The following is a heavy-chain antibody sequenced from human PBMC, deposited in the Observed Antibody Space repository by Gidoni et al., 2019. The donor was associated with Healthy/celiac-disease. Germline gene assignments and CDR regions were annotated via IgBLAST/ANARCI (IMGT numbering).Heavy chain of an antibody. CDR1: GFTFSSYG. CDR3: AKAARLWY. CDR2: ISYDGSNK. Sequence: QVQLVESGGGVVQPGRSLRLSCAASGFTFSSYGMHWVRQAPGKGLEWVAVISYDGSNKYYADSVKGRFTISRDNSKNTLYLQMNSLRAEDTAVYYCAKAARLWYWGQGTLVTVSS. V-gene: IGHV3-30*18. J-gene: IGHJ4*02. D-gene: IGHD6-6*01.